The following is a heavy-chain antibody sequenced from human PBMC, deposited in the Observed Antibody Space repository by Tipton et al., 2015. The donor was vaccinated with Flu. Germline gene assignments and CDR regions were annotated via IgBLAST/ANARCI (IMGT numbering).Heavy chain of an antibody. CDR2: ISSSSSYI. J-gene: IGHJ3*02. Sequence: SLRLSCAASGFTFSSYSMNWVRQAPGKGLEWVSSISSSSSYIYYADSVKGRFTISRDNAKNSLYLQMNSLRAEDTAVYYCAKVLRYYDSSPSGSGAFDIWGQGTMVTVSS. CDR3: AKVLRYYDSSPSGSGAFDI. V-gene: IGHV3-21*04. CDR1: GFTFSSYS. D-gene: IGHD3-22*01.